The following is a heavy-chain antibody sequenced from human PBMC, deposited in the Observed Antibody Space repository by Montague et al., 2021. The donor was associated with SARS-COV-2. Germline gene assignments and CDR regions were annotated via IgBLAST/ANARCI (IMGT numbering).Heavy chain of an antibody. Sequence: SLRLSCAASGFTFSSYEMNWVRQAPGKGLEWVSYISSSGSIIYYADSVKGRFTISRDNAKNPLYLQMNSLRAEDTAVYYCAATSGDIVVVVAAYYGMDVWGQGTTVTVSS. V-gene: IGHV3-48*03. J-gene: IGHJ6*02. CDR1: GFTFSSYE. CDR2: ISSSGSII. D-gene: IGHD2-15*01. CDR3: AATSGDIVVVVAAYYGMDV.